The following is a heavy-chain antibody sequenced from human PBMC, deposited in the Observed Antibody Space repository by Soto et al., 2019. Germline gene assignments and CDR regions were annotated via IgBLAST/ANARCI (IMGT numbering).Heavy chain of an antibody. D-gene: IGHD2-15*01. V-gene: IGHV4-31*03. J-gene: IGHJ4*02. CDR1: GGSISSGGYY. CDR3: ARVSGRRSFEF. CDR2: IYYSGST. Sequence: QVQLQESGPELVKPSQTLSLTCIVSGGSISSGGYYWSWIRQHPGKGLDWIGYIYYSGSTYYNSSLKSRVTISVDTSKNQFSLNLSSVTAADTAIYYCARVSGRRSFEFWGQGTLVTVSS.